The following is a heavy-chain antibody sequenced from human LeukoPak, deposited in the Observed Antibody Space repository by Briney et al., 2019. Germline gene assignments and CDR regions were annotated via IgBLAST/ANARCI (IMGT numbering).Heavy chain of an antibody. Sequence: PSETLSLTCGVYGGSFSDYYWSWIRQPPGKGLEWIGEINHSGSTNYNPSLKSRVTISVDTSKNQFSLKLTSATAADTAVYYCARGDTIAVDYWGQGTLVTVSS. J-gene: IGHJ4*02. CDR3: ARGDTIAVDY. CDR1: GGSFSDYY. D-gene: IGHD6-19*01. V-gene: IGHV4-34*01. CDR2: INHSGST.